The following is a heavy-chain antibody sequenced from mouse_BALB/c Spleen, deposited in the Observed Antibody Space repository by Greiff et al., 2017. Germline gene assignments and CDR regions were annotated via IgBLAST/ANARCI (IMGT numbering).Heavy chain of an antibody. Sequence: QVQLQQPGAELVKPGASVKLSCKASGYTFTSYWMHWVKQRPGQGLEWIGEIDPSDSYTNYNQKFKGKATLTVDKSSSTAYMQLSSLTSEDSAVYYCARWEITTVVADYWGQGTTLTVSS. CDR1: GYTFTSYW. J-gene: IGHJ2*01. D-gene: IGHD1-1*01. CDR3: ARWEITTVVADY. CDR2: IDPSDSYT. V-gene: IGHV1-69*02.